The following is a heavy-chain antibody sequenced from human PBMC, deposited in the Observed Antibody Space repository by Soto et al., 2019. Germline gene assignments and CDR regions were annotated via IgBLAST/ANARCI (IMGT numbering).Heavy chain of an antibody. CDR3: GRLYYAGSPYYAAGY. V-gene: IGHV4-39*01. CDR1: GGSISTSTYY. Sequence: SETLSLTCTVSGGSISTSTYYWCWLRQPPGKGLEWIGTISYSGSTYYNPSLKSRVTISVDASKNQFSLTLTSVTAADTAVYICGRLYYAGSPYYAAGYWGRGTPVNVSS. CDR2: ISYSGST. D-gene: IGHD3-22*01. J-gene: IGHJ4*01.